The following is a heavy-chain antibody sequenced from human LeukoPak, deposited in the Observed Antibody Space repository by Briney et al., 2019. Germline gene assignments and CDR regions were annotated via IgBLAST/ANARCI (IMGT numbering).Heavy chain of an antibody. V-gene: IGHV1-18*01. J-gene: IGHJ3*02. CDR1: GYTFTSYA. Sequence: ASVKVPCKASGYTFTSYAITWVRQAPGQGLEWMGWISSYNGNTNYAQKLQGRVTMTTETSTSTAYMELRSLRSDDTAVYYCARVTLSEIVVFDIWGQGTMVTVSP. CDR2: ISSYNGNT. CDR3: ARVTLSEIVVFDI. D-gene: IGHD2-15*01.